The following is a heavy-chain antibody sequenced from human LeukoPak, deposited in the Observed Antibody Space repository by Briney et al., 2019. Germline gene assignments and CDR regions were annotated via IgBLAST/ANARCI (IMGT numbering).Heavy chain of an antibody. D-gene: IGHD4-17*01. Sequence: GASVKVSCKISGYTLTEVSMDWVRPAPGKGLEWMGGFDPADGEPIYAQKFQGRVTMSEDTSTDTAYMDLSSLRSEDTAVYYCATEVVGYGDVHSIDSWGQGTLVTVSS. CDR2: FDPADGEP. CDR1: GYTLTEVS. J-gene: IGHJ4*02. CDR3: ATEVVGYGDVHSIDS. V-gene: IGHV1-24*01.